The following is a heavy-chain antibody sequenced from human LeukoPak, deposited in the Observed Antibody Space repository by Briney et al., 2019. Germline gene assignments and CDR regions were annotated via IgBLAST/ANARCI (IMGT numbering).Heavy chain of an antibody. D-gene: IGHD3-3*01. Sequence: GGSLRLSCAAYGFTFSSYAMSWVRQAPGKGLEWVSAISGSGGSTYYADSVKGRFTISRDNSKNTLYLQMNSLRAEDTAVYYCAKGGYYDFWSGYNRAYYFDYWGQGTLVTVSS. CDR2: ISGSGGST. CDR1: GFTFSSYA. J-gene: IGHJ4*02. CDR3: AKGGYYDFWSGYNRAYYFDY. V-gene: IGHV3-23*01.